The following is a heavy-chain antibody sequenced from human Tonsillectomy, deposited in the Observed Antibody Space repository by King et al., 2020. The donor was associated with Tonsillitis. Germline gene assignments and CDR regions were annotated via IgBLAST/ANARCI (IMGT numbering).Heavy chain of an antibody. Sequence: VQLVESGGGLVQPGGSLRLSCAASGFTFSSYFMNWVRQAPGKGLEWVSYISSSSGIIHYAASVKGRFTISRDNAKNSLHLQMNSLRAEDTAVYYCARAEWSDYYYYGMDVWGQGTTVTVSS. D-gene: IGHD1-26*01. CDR3: ARAEWSDYYYYGMDV. V-gene: IGHV3-48*01. J-gene: IGHJ6*02. CDR1: GFTFSSYF. CDR2: ISSSSGII.